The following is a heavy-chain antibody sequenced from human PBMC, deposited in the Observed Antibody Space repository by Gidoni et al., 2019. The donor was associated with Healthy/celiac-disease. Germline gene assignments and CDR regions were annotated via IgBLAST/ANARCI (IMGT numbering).Heavy chain of an antibody. CDR2: ISSSGSTI. V-gene: IGHV3-48*03. CDR3: ARSGYSYGYSYFDY. Sequence: EVQLVESGGGLVQPGGSLRLSCAASGFTFSSFEMNWVRQAPGKGLEGVSYISSSGSTIYYADSVKGRFTISRDNAKNSLYLQMNSLRAEDTAVYYCARSGYSYGYSYFDYWGQGTLVTVSS. CDR1: GFTFSSFE. D-gene: IGHD5-18*01. J-gene: IGHJ4*02.